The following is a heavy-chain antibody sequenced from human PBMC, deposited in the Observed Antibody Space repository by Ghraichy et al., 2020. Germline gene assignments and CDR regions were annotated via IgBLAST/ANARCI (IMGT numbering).Heavy chain of an antibody. V-gene: IGHV3-53*01. CDR3: ARGPRSDYYYIIDY. CDR2: VNAAGST. CDR1: GLTVTSNY. J-gene: IGHJ4*02. D-gene: IGHD3-22*01. Sequence: GGSLRLSCAASGLTVTSNYMSWVRQAPGKGLEWVSTVNAAGSTYYAVSVKGRFTISRDRSKKTLYLQMNSLRAEDTAIYYCARGPRSDYYYIIDYWGQGTLVTVSS.